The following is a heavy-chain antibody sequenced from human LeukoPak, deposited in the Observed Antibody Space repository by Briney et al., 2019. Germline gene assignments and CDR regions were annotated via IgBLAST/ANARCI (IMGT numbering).Heavy chain of an antibody. J-gene: IGHJ4*02. V-gene: IGHV1-18*04. CDR2: ISAYNGNT. CDR3: AREGDYYGSGSYYYGYFDY. D-gene: IGHD3-10*01. Sequence: ASVKVSCKASGYTFTGYYMHWVRQAPGQGLEWMGWISAYNGNTNYAQKLQGRVTMTTDTSTSTAYMELRSLRSDDTAVYYCAREGDYYGSGSYYYGYFDYWGQGTLVTVSS. CDR1: GYTFTGYY.